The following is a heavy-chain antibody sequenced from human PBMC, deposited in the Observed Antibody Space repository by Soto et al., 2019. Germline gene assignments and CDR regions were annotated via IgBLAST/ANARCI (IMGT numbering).Heavy chain of an antibody. CDR1: GFTFRTYG. J-gene: IGHJ3*02. CDR3: ARDGTFGAKGGSLDI. CDR2: FWYDGSNK. Sequence: GSLRLSCAASGFTFRTYGMHWVRQAPGKGLEWVAIFWYDGSNKYYAESVKGRFTISRDNSKNTLYLQMNSLRAEDTAVYYCARDGTFGAKGGSLDIWGQGTMVTVSS. D-gene: IGHD3-16*01. V-gene: IGHV3-33*01.